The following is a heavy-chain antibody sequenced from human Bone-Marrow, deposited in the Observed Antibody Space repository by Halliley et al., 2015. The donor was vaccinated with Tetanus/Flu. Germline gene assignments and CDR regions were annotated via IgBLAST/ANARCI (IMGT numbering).Heavy chain of an antibody. J-gene: IGHJ3*02. Sequence: TLSLTCTVSGASISSSYWSWIRQPPGKGLDWIGYIHYTGSTNYNPSLKSRVTTSVDTSKNQFSLKLSSVTAADTAVYYCVRGYFDSSGYSNAFDIWGQGTMVPVSS. CDR3: VRGYFDSSGYSNAFDI. CDR1: GASISSSY. CDR2: IHYTGST. D-gene: IGHD3-22*01. V-gene: IGHV4-59*01.